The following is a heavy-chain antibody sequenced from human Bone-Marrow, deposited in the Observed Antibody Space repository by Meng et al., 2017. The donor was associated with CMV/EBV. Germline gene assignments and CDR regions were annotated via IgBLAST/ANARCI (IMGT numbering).Heavy chain of an antibody. CDR3: ARDLEYCSSTSCYTTY. CDR1: GGTFSSYT. J-gene: IGHJ4*02. Sequence: SVKVSCKASGGTFSSYTISWVRQAPGQGLEWMGRIIPILGIANYAQKFQGRVTITADKSTSTAYMELSSLRSEDTAVYYCARDLEYCSSTSCYTTYWGQGTLVTVSS. D-gene: IGHD2-2*02. V-gene: IGHV1-69*04. CDR2: IIPILGIA.